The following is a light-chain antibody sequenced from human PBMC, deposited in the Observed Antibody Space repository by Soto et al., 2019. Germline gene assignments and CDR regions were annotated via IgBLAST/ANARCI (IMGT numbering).Light chain of an antibody. CDR2: EVS. V-gene: IGLV2-18*02. CDR3: SSFTSSITLV. CDR1: SSDVGSHNR. J-gene: IGLJ3*02. Sequence: QSALTQPPSVSGSPGQSVTISCTGASSDVGSHNRVSWYQQPPGTAPKLIIYEVSNRPSGVPDRFSGSKSGNTASLTISGLQAEDEADYYCSSFTSSITLVFGGGTKVTVL.